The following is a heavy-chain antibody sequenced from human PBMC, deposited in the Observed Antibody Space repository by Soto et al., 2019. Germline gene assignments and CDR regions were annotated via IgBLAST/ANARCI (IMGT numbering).Heavy chain of an antibody. CDR3: ATFGAKYCSSTSCYNELDY. J-gene: IGHJ4*02. D-gene: IGHD2-2*02. V-gene: IGHV1-24*01. CDR2: FDPEDGET. CDR1: GYTLTELS. Sequence: AAVQVSCKVSGYTLTELSMHWVRQAPGKGLEWMGGFDPEDGETIYAQKFQGRVTMTEDTSTDTAYMELSSLRSEDTAVYYCATFGAKYCSSTSCYNELDYWGQGTLVTVPS.